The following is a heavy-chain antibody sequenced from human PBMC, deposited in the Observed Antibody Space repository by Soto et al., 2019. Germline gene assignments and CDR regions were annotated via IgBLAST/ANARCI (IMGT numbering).Heavy chain of an antibody. V-gene: IGHV4-30-2*01. D-gene: IGHD6-13*01. CDR2: IYDSGNT. CDR1: GGSISGTTYS. CDR3: AREQGAAAGHSNFDY. Sequence: QLQLQESGSGLVKPSQTLSLTCAVSGGSISGTTYSWSWIRQPPGKGLEWIGYIYDSGNTYYNPSLNSQFSISVHRSKNQSSLKLSSVTAADPAVYYCAREQGAAAGHSNFDYWGQGALVTVSS. J-gene: IGHJ4*02.